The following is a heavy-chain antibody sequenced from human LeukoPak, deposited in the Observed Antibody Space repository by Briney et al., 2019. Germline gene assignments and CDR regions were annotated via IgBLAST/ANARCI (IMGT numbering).Heavy chain of an antibody. D-gene: IGHD3-22*01. CDR3: ARRRYYDGSGYLE. CDR2: IYFSGRT. J-gene: IGHJ1*01. V-gene: IGHV4-39*01. CDR1: GDSVSRSDSY. Sequence: SETLSLTCSVSGDSVSRSDSYWDWIRQPPGKGLEWIGTIYFSGRTYYSPSLRSRVTMSVDPSNNQFSLNLRSVTAADTAVYYCARRRYYDGSGYLEWGQGTLLSVSS.